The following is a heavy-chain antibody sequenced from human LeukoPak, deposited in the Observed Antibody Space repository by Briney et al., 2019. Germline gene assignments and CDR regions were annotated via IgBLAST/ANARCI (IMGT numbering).Heavy chain of an antibody. D-gene: IGHD3-16*02. Sequence: SETLSLTCAVYGGSFSGYYWSWIRQPPGKGLEWIGEINHSGSTNYNPSLKSRVTISVDTSKNQFSLKLSSVTAADTAVYYCARSDYVWGSYRYKWFDPWGQETLVTASS. CDR1: GGSFSGYY. V-gene: IGHV4-34*01. CDR2: INHSGST. J-gene: IGHJ5*02. CDR3: ARSDYVWGSYRYKWFDP.